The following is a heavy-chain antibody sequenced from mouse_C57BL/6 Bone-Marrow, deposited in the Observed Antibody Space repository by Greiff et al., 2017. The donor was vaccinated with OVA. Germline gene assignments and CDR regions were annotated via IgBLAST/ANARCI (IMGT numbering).Heavy chain of an antibody. CDR2: INPSTGGT. CDR3: ARRIYDYGSGDY. V-gene: IGHV1-42*01. Sequence: EVQLQQSGPELVKPGASVKISCKASGYSFTGYYMNWVKQSPEKSLEWIGEINPSTGGTTYNQKFKAKATLTVDKSSSTAYMQLKSLTSEDSAVYYCARRIYDYGSGDYWGQGTTLTVSS. CDR1: GYSFTGYY. D-gene: IGHD1-1*01. J-gene: IGHJ2*01.